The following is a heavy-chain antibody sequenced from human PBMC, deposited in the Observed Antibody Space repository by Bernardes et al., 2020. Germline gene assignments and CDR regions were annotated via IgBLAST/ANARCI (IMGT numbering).Heavy chain of an antibody. J-gene: IGHJ6*02. CDR3: ARAQATYSNYEVYYYYGMDV. V-gene: IGHV4-34*01. CDR2: INHSGST. CDR1: GGSFSGYY. Sequence: SETLSLTCAVYGGSFSGYYWSWIRQPPGKGLEWIGEINHSGSTNYNPSLKSRVTISVDTSKNQFSLKLSSVTAADTAVYYCARAQATYSNYEVYYYYGMDVWGQGTTVTVSS. D-gene: IGHD4-4*01.